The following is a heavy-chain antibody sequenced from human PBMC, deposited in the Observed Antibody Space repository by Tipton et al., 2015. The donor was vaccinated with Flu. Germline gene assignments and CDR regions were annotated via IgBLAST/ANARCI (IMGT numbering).Heavy chain of an antibody. CDR2: IKQDGSER. CDR1: GFTFSTSW. J-gene: IGHJ3*02. Sequence: SLRLSCAVSGFTFSTSWMSWVRQAPGKGLEWVANIKQDGSERYYVDSVKGRFTISRDNAKNSLYLQMNSLRAEDTALYYCASLWGSGSYSRYAFDTWGQGTMVTVSS. D-gene: IGHD1-26*01. V-gene: IGHV3-7*01. CDR3: ASLWGSGSYSRYAFDT.